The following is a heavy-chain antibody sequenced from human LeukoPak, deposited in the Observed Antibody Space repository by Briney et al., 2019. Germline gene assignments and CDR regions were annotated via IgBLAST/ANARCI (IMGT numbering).Heavy chain of an antibody. D-gene: IGHD5/OR15-5a*01. CDR3: ARGYRAGGVYEQPFDY. J-gene: IGHJ4*02. CDR2: IIPIFGTA. CDR1: GGTFSSYA. Sequence: GASVKVSCKASGGTFSSYAISWVRQAPGQGLEWMGRIIPIFGTANYAQKFQGRVTITTDESTSTAYMELSSLRSEDTAVYYCARGYRAGGVYEQPFDYWGQGTLVTVSS. V-gene: IGHV1-69*05.